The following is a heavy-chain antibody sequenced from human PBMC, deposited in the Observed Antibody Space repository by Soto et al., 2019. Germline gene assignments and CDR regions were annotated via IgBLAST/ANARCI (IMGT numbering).Heavy chain of an antibody. V-gene: IGHV1-18*04. CDR2: VSAYNRNT. J-gene: IGHJ4*01. CDR3: ARARQWEPLPY. CDR1: GYPCSNYG. Sequence: ASVQVSCKASGYPCSNYGITWVRQAPGQGLEWTGWVSAYNRNTNYAQKFEDRVTMTTDTSTGTAYMELLILRSDDTAVYFVARARQWEPLPYWGQ. D-gene: IGHD1-26*01.